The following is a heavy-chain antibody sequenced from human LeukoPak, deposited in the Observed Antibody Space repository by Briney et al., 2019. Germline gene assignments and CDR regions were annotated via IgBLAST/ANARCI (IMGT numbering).Heavy chain of an antibody. CDR3: ARDRPSGYDSSGYGD. D-gene: IGHD3-22*01. J-gene: IGHJ4*02. CDR1: GGSISSGSYY. V-gene: IGHV4-61*02. CDR2: IYTSGST. Sequence: SETLSLTCTVSGGSISSGSYYWSWIRQPAGKGLEWIGRIYTSGSTNYNPSLKSRVTISVDTSKNQFSLKLSSVTAADMAVYYCARDRPSGYDSSGYGDWGQGTLVTVSS.